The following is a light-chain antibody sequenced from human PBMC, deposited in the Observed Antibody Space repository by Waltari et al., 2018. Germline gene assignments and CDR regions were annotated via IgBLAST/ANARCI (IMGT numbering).Light chain of an antibody. J-gene: IGKJ1*01. Sequence: DIQMTQSPSTLSASVGGSVNITCRARDNVNSWLAWYQEKPGKAPKLLIQKASNLESGVPSRFSGSGSGTEFALTINSLQADDFATYYCQQYRINPWTFGQGTKVEI. CDR2: KAS. CDR3: QQYRINPWT. CDR1: DNVNSW. V-gene: IGKV1-5*03.